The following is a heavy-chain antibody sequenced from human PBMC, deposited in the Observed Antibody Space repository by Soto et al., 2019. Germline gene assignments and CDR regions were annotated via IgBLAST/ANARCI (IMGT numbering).Heavy chain of an antibody. CDR3: AAMYYGSGSYYADAFDI. CDR1: GFTVTSSA. D-gene: IGHD3-10*01. Sequence: QMQLVQSGPEVKKPGSSVKVSCKASGFTVTSSAVQWVRQARGQRLEWIGWIVVGSGNTNYAQKFQERVTITRDMSTSTAYMELSSLRSEDTAVYYCAAMYYGSGSYYADAFDIWGQGTMVTVSS. J-gene: IGHJ3*02. CDR2: IVVGSGNT. V-gene: IGHV1-58*01.